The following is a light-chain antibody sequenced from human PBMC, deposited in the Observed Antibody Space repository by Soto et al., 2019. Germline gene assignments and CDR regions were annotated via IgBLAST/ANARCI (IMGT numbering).Light chain of an antibody. CDR3: QQYGSSPRT. J-gene: IGKJ1*01. CDR2: GAS. CDR1: QSVSSSY. V-gene: IGKV3-20*01. Sequence: EIVLTQSPGTLSLSPGERATLSCRASQSVSSSYLAWYQQKPGQAPRLLIYGASSRATGIPDRFSGSGSGTDFTLTISRLEPEDFGVYYCQQYGSSPRTVGQGTKVDIK.